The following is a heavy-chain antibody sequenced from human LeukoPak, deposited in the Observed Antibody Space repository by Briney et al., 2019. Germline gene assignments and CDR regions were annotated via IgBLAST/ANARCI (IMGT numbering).Heavy chain of an antibody. CDR2: IDPNSGGT. J-gene: IGHJ4*02. Sequence: ASVKVSCKASGCIFTCYYMHWVRQAPGQGLEWMGWIDPNSGGTNYAQKFQGRVTMTRDTSLSTAYMEVSRLRSDDTAIYYCAISSDWDFYFDYWGQGTLVTVSS. CDR3: AISSDWDFYFDY. CDR1: GCIFTCYY. V-gene: IGHV1-2*02. D-gene: IGHD3/OR15-3a*01.